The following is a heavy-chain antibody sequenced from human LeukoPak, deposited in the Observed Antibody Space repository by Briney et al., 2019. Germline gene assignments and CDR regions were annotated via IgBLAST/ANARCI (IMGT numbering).Heavy chain of an antibody. CDR3: ATSRFSGGLGRFDP. Sequence: PSETLSLTCAVYGGSFSGYYWNWIRQPAGKGLEWIGRIYTSGSTIYNPSLKSRVTISVDTSKNQVSLKLSSVTAADTAVYYCATSRFSGGLGRFDPWGQGTLVTVSS. CDR2: IYTSGST. J-gene: IGHJ5*02. CDR1: GGSFSGYY. D-gene: IGHD3-10*01. V-gene: IGHV4-59*10.